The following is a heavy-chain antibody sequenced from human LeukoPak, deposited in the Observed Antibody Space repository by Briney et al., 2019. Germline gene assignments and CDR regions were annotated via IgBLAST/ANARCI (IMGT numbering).Heavy chain of an antibody. CDR1: GFTFSRCW. CDR3: ARGLPGYSNTWNDH. J-gene: IGHJ5*02. V-gene: IGHV3-74*01. Sequence: GGSLRLSCAASGFTFSRCWLHWVRQAPGKGLVWVSRTNSDGSLPSYADSVKGRFTISRDNAKNTLYLQMNSLGVEDTAIYYCARGLPGYSNTWNDHWGQGTLVTVSS. CDR2: TNSDGSLP. D-gene: IGHD6-13*01.